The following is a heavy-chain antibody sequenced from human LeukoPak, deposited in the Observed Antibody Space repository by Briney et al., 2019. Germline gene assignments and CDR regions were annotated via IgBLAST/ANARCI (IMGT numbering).Heavy chain of an antibody. J-gene: IGHJ6*02. CDR1: GYTFNTYG. V-gene: IGHV1-18*01. CDR3: ARVPWYYGSGTPKFWGYYGMDV. Sequence: ASVKVSCKASGYTFNTYGITWVRQAPGQGLEGMGWINTDNGNTNYAQNLQGRVSMTTDTSTTTAYMELRSLRSDDTAVYYCARVPWYYGSGTPKFWGYYGMDVWGQGTTVTVSS. CDR2: INTDNGNT. D-gene: IGHD3-10*01.